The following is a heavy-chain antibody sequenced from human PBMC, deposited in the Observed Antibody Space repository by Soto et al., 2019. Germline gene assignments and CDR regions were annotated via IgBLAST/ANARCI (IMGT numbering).Heavy chain of an antibody. CDR3: AKDLSGEVVVPAAGDY. Sequence: GSLRLSCAASGFTFSSYGMHWVRQAPGKGLEWVAVISYDGSNKYYADSVKGRFTISRDNSKNTLYLQMNSLRAEDTAVYYCAKDLSGEVVVPAAGDYWGQGTLVTVSS. CDR2: ISYDGSNK. J-gene: IGHJ4*02. V-gene: IGHV3-30*18. CDR1: GFTFSSYG. D-gene: IGHD2-2*01.